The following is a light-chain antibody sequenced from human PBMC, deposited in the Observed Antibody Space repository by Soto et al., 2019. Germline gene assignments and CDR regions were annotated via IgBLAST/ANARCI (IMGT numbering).Light chain of an antibody. V-gene: IGKV3-15*01. CDR2: GAS. CDR3: QQSNNWPYT. Sequence: VVMTQSPATLSVSPGGRATLSCRASQSVTDNLAWYQQKPGQAPRILIYGASTRATGIPARFSGSGSGTEFTLTISSLQSEDFALYYCQQSNNWPYTFGQGTNLEIK. J-gene: IGKJ2*01. CDR1: QSVTDN.